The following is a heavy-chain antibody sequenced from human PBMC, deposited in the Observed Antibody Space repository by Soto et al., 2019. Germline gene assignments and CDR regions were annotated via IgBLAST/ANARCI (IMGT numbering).Heavy chain of an antibody. CDR2: ISYDGSNK. CDR3: ARDSLSGSSRLDY. D-gene: IGHD1-26*01. CDR1: GFTFSSYA. Sequence: QVQLVESGGGVVQPGRSLRLSCAASGFTFSSYAMHWVRQSPGKGLEWVAVISYDGSNKYYADSVKGRFTISRDNSKNTLYLQMNSLRAEDTAVYYCARDSLSGSSRLDYWGQGTLVTVSS. V-gene: IGHV3-30-3*01. J-gene: IGHJ4*02.